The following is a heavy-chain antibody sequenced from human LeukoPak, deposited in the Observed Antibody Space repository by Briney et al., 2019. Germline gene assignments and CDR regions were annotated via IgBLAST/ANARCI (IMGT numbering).Heavy chain of an antibody. D-gene: IGHD2-15*01. Sequence: PSQTLSLTCTVSGGSISSGDYYWSWIRQPPGKGLEWIGYIYYSGSTYYNPSLKSRVTISVDTSKNQFSLNLTSVTAADTAVYYCARGPQCSGFSCGFDYWGQGTLVTVSS. J-gene: IGHJ4*02. CDR1: GGSISSGDYY. CDR3: ARGPQCSGFSCGFDY. V-gene: IGHV4-30-4*01. CDR2: IYYSGST.